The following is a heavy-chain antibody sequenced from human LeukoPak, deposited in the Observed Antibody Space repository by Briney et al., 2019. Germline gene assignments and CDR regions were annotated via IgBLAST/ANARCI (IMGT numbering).Heavy chain of an antibody. CDR3: ARGDVGRGWYVGFDY. CDR1: GDSVSSGTYY. J-gene: IGHJ4*02. D-gene: IGHD6-19*01. V-gene: IGHV4-61*01. Sequence: SETLSLTCAVSGDSVSSGTYYWNWLRQPPGTGLEWIGYIYYTGSTNYNPSLKSRVTISVDTSKNQFSLRLSSVTAADTAVYFCARGDVGRGWYVGFDYWGQGTLVTVSS. CDR2: IYYTGST.